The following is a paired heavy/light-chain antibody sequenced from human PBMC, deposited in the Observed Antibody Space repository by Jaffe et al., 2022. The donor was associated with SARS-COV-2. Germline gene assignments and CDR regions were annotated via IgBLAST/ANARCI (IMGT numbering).Light chain of an antibody. J-gene: IGKJ1*01. CDR1: QSVSSRY. CDR3: QQYEKSPWT. CDR2: AAS. Sequence: ENVLTQSPGTLSLSPGERATLSCRASQSVSSRYFAWYQQKPGQSPRLLIYAASSRATGIPDRFSGSGSGTDFTLTISRLEPEDFTVYYCQQYEKSPWTFGQGTKVEIK. V-gene: IGKV3-20*01.
Heavy chain of an antibody. CDR3: ATDSGGAPFDF. J-gene: IGHJ4*02. Sequence: QVQLMESGGGVVQPGGSLRLSCATSGFTFSSYGMHWVRQAPGKGLEWVAVIWSDPRVKDYSESVKGRFTISRDNSKKTLYLEMNSLRADDTAMYYCATDSGGAPFDFWGQGALVAVSS. V-gene: IGHV3-33*01. D-gene: IGHD3-16*01. CDR2: IWSDPRVK. CDR1: GFTFSSYG.